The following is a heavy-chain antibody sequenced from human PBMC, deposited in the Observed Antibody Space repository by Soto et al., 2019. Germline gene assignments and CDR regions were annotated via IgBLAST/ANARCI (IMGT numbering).Heavy chain of an antibody. D-gene: IGHD3-10*01. Sequence: QVQLVQSGAEVKKPGSSVKVSCKASGGTFSSYAISWVRQAPGQGLEWMGGIIPIFGTANYAQKFQGRVTITADQSTSTPYMELSSLRSEDTAVYYCASPLWFGEYYYFDYWGQGTLVTVSS. CDR2: IIPIFGTA. CDR1: GGTFSSYA. J-gene: IGHJ4*02. V-gene: IGHV1-69*01. CDR3: ASPLWFGEYYYFDY.